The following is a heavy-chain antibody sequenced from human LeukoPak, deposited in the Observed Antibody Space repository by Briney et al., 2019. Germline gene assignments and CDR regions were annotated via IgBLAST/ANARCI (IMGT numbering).Heavy chain of an antibody. D-gene: IGHD3-3*01. V-gene: IGHV4-31*03. CDR1: GGPISSGGYY. J-gene: IGHJ6*02. CDR2: IYYSGST. CDR3: ARGGYYFGYGMDV. Sequence: PSQTLSLTCTVSGGPISSGGYYWSWIRQHPGKGLEWIGYIYYSGSTDNNPSLKSRVTISVDTSKNQFSLKLSSVTAADTAVYYCARGGYYFGYGMDVWGQGTTVTVSS.